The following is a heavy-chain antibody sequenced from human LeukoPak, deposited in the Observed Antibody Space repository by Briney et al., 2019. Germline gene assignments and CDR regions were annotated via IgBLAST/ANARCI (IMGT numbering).Heavy chain of an antibody. CDR3: ANDPTMIEEPPRGYFDD. CDR1: GFTFSSYG. Sequence: GGSLRLSCAASGFTFSSYGMHWVRQAPGKGLEWVAFIRYDGSNKYYADSVKGRFTISRDNSKNTLYLQMNSLRAEDTAVYYCANDPTMIEEPPRGYFDDWGQGTLVTVSS. J-gene: IGHJ4*02. V-gene: IGHV3-30*02. D-gene: IGHD3-10*02. CDR2: IRYDGSNK.